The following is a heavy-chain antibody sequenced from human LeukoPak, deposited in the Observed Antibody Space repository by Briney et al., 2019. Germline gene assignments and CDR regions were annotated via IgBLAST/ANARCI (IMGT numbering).Heavy chain of an antibody. Sequence: GGSLRLSCAASGFTFSSYSMNWVRQAPGKGLEWVSYISSSSSAIYYADSVKGRFTISRDNSKNTLYLQMNSLRAEDTAVYYCARGPGAFDIWGQGTMVTVSS. J-gene: IGHJ3*02. CDR1: GFTFSSYS. CDR2: ISSSSSAI. CDR3: ARGPGAFDI. V-gene: IGHV3-48*01.